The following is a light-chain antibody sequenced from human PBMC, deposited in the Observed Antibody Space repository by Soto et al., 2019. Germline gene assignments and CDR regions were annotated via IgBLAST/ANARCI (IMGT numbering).Light chain of an antibody. J-gene: IGKJ1*01. V-gene: IGKV1-27*01. CDR2: AAS. CDR1: QGIDNY. Sequence: QMTQSTSSMSASVGDRVTTTGRASQGIDNYLAWYQQKPGKFPNLLIYAASTLQSGVPSRFSGSGSATEFPLTISSLQPDDFATYYCPQYNNYWTVGQGTKVDIK. CDR3: PQYNNYWT.